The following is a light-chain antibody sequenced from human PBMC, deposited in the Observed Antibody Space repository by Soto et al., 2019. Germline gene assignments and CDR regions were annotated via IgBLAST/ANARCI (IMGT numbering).Light chain of an antibody. V-gene: IGKV3-20*01. J-gene: IGKJ2*01. CDR2: GAS. Sequence: EIVLTQSPGTLSLSPGDRATLSCRASQSVRNGYLAWYQHKPGQAPRLLIYGASARATGIPDRFSGSGFGTDFILTISRLEPEDFAVYYCQQYGTSPPYTFGQGTKLEIK. CDR3: QQYGTSPPYT. CDR1: QSVRNGY.